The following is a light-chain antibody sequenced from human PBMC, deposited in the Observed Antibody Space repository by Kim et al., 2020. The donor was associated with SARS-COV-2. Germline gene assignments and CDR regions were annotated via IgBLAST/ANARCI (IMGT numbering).Light chain of an antibody. CDR1: QSVSSSY. Sequence: EIVFTQSPGTLSFSAGERATLSCRASQSVSSSYLAWYQQKPGQAPRLLIYGASSRATGIPDRFSGSGSGTHFTLNISRPEPEDFAVYYCQQYGSSPLTCGGGTKLEI. CDR3: QQYGSSPLT. CDR2: GAS. J-gene: IGKJ4*01. V-gene: IGKV3-20*01.